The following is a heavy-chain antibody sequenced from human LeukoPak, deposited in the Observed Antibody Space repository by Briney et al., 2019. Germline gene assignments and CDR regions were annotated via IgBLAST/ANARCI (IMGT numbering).Heavy chain of an antibody. V-gene: IGHV3-21*01. Sequence: GGSLRLSCAASGFTFSSYSMNWVRQAPGKGLEWVSSISSSSSYIYYADSVKGRFTISRDNAKDSLYLQMNSLRAEDTAVYYCARGTPPRGFGEPDYWGQGTLVTVSS. D-gene: IGHD3-10*01. CDR3: ARGTPPRGFGEPDY. CDR1: GFTFSSYS. J-gene: IGHJ4*02. CDR2: ISSSSSYI.